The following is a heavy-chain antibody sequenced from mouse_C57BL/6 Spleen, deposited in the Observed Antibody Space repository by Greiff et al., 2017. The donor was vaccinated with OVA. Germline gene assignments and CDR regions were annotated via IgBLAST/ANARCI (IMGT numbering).Heavy chain of an antibody. V-gene: IGHV1-50*01. CDR3: AREGYYYGSSYGAWFAY. J-gene: IGHJ3*01. D-gene: IGHD1-1*01. Sequence: VQLQQSGAELVKPGASVKLSCKASGYTFTSYWMQWVKQRPGQGLEWIGEIDPSDSYTNYNQKFKGKATLTVDTSSSTAYMQLSSLTSEDSAVYYCAREGYYYGSSYGAWFAYWGQGTLVTVSA. CDR1: GYTFTSYW. CDR2: IDPSDSYT.